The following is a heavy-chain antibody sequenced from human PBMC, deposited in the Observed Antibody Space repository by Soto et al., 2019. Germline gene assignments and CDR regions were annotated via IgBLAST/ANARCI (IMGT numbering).Heavy chain of an antibody. Sequence: LRLSCAASGFTFSNAWMSWVRQAPGKGLEWVGRLKSKTDGGTTDYAAPVIGRFTISRDDSKNTLYLQMNSLKTEDTAVYYCTTDDPINRYWGQGTLVTVSS. V-gene: IGHV3-15*01. CDR2: LKSKTDGGTT. CDR1: GFTFSNAW. CDR3: TTDDPINRY. J-gene: IGHJ4*02.